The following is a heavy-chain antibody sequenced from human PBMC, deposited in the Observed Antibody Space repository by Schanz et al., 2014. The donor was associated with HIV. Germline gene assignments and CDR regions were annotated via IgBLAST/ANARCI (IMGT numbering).Heavy chain of an antibody. CDR2: INHSGST. V-gene: IGHV4-34*01. CDR1: GESFSGYF. J-gene: IGHJ4*02. Sequence: QVQLQQWGAGLLKPSETLSLTCAVYGESFSGYFWTWIRQSPGKGLEWIGEINHSGSTNYNPSLKSRVTISVDTSKNQFSLRLNSVTAADTAVYYCARTPYYFDYWGQGTLVTVSS. CDR3: ARTPYYFDY.